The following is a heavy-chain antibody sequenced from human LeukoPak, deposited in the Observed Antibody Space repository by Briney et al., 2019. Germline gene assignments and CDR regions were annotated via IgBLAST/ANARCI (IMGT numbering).Heavy chain of an antibody. Sequence: ASVKVSCKASGYTFTDYYMHWVRQAPGQGLEWMGWINPNSGGTNYAQRFQGRVAMTRDTSISTVYMELSRLRSDDTAVYYCARKTGHYYYYYMDVWGKGTTVTVSS. D-gene: IGHD7-27*01. CDR1: GYTFTDYY. V-gene: IGHV1-2*02. CDR3: ARKTGHYYYYYMDV. CDR2: INPNSGGT. J-gene: IGHJ6*03.